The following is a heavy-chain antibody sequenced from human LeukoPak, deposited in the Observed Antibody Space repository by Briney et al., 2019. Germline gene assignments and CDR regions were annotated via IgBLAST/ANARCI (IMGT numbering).Heavy chain of an antibody. J-gene: IGHJ3*02. CDR2: ISSSGSTI. Sequence: GGSLRLSCAASGFTFSDYYMSWIRQAPGKGLEWVSYISSSGSTIYYADSVKGRFTISRDNAKNSLYLQMNSLRAEDTAVYYCAKWGYCSGGSCYRGQAFDIWGQGTMVTVSS. CDR1: GFTFSDYY. V-gene: IGHV3-11*01. CDR3: AKWGYCSGGSCYRGQAFDI. D-gene: IGHD2-15*01.